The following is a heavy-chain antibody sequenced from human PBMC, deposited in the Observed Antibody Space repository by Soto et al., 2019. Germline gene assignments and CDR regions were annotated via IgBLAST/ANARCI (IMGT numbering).Heavy chain of an antibody. CDR3: ARSKLLVDLGDY. J-gene: IGHJ4*02. CDR1: GFTFSSYA. V-gene: IGHV3-23*01. Sequence: GGSLRLSCAASGFTFSSYAMSWVRQAPGKGLEWVSAISGSGGSTYYADSVKGRFTISRDNSKNTLYLQMNSLRAEDTAVYYCARSKLLVDLGDYWGQGTLVTVSS. CDR2: ISGSGGST. D-gene: IGHD2-8*02.